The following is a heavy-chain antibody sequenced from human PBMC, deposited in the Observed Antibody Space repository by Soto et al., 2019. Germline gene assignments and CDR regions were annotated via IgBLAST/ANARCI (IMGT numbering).Heavy chain of an antibody. CDR2: IIPISGTA. Sequence: SVKVSCKASGGTFSSYAISWVRQAPGQGLEWMGGIIPISGTANYAQKFQGRVTITADESTSTAYMELSSLRSEDTAVYYCAREAHIVVVTAITKRGYYYGMDVWGQGTTVTVYS. V-gene: IGHV1-69*13. J-gene: IGHJ6*02. D-gene: IGHD2-21*02. CDR3: AREAHIVVVTAITKRGYYYGMDV. CDR1: GGTFSSYA.